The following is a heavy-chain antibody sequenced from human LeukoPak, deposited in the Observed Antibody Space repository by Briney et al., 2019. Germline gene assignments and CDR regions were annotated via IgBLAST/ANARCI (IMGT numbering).Heavy chain of an antibody. Sequence: GGSLRLSCAASGFTFSNYWMHWVRQAPGKGLVWVSRISTDGSSTTYADSVKGRFTISRDNSKNTLYLQMNSLRAEDTAVYYCAREDYWGQGTLVTVSS. CDR3: AREDY. V-gene: IGHV3-74*03. CDR1: GFTFSNYW. CDR2: ISTDGSST. J-gene: IGHJ4*02.